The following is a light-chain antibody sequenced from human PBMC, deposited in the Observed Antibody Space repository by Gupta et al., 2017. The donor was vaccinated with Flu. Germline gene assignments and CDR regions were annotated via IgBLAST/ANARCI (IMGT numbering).Light chain of an antibody. V-gene: IGLV1-51*02. CDR2: EGN. Sequence: SSSNIGNNDVSWYQQLPGAAPKLLIYEGNKRPSGIPDRFSGSKSGTSATLGITGLQTGDEADYYCGTWDSSLSAGVFGGGTKLTVL. CDR3: GTWDSSLSAGV. J-gene: IGLJ3*02. CDR1: SSNIGNND.